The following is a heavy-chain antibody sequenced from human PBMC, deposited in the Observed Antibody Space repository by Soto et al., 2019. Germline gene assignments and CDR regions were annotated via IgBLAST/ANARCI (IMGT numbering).Heavy chain of an antibody. CDR3: TTGNFFDP. Sequence: GGSLRLSCAASGFLFTDAWMSWVRQAPAKGLEWVGRIKGKTDGGTTDYAAPVKGRFTISRDVSKNTLYLQMNSLKAEDTAMYYCTTGNFFDPWGQGTLVTVSS. CDR1: GFLFTDAW. J-gene: IGHJ5*02. CDR2: IKGKTDGGTT. V-gene: IGHV3-15*01.